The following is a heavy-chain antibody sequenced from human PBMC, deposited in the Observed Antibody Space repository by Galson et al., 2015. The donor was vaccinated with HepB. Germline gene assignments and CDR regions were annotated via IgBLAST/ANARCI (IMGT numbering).Heavy chain of an antibody. CDR2: INADNGNT. J-gene: IGHJ4*02. CDR1: GYAFTSYA. D-gene: IGHD6-19*01. V-gene: IGHV1-3*01. CDR3: ARGGIAVDYFDY. Sequence: SVKVSCKASGYAFTSYAIHWVRQAPGQRLEWVGWINADNGNTKYSQKFQGRVTITRDTSASTAYMELSSLRSEDTGVYYCARGGIAVDYFDYWGQGTLVTVSS.